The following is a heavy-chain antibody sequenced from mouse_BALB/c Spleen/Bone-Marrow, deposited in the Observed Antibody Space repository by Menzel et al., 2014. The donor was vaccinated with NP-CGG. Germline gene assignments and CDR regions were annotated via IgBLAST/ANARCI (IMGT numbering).Heavy chain of an antibody. CDR2: INPDSRTI. CDR1: GFDFSRFW. CDR3: ERLGYCGGFAY. D-gene: IGHD2-3*01. V-gene: IGHV4-1*02. Sequence: EVKLVESGGGLVQHGGSLKLSCAASGFDFSRFWMSWARQAPGKGLEWIGEINPDSRTINCAPSLKDKFIISRDNAKNMLYLQMSKVRSEDTALYYGERLGYCGGFAYWGQGTLVTVSA. J-gene: IGHJ3*01.